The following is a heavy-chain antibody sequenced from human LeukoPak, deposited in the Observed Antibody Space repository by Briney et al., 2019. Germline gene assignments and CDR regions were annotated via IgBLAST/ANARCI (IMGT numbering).Heavy chain of an antibody. Sequence: GGSLRLSCAASGFTFSSYGMHWARQAPGKGLEWVAVIWYDGSNKYYADSVKGRFTISRDNSKNTLYLQMNSLRAEDTAVYYCARDQAVTTVNWFDPWGQGTLVTVSS. CDR3: ARDQAVTTVNWFDP. V-gene: IGHV3-33*01. CDR2: IWYDGSNK. J-gene: IGHJ5*02. CDR1: GFTFSSYG. D-gene: IGHD4-17*01.